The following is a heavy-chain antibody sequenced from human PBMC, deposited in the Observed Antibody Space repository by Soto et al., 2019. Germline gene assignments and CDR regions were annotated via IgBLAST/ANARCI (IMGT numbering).Heavy chain of an antibody. CDR1: GFTFSTYA. CDR3: ARDRDCSGTTCYNAFDI. CDR2: MSSDVINN. V-gene: IGHV3-30-3*01. D-gene: IGHD2-2*02. Sequence: QVQLVESGGGVVQPGGSLTVSCAASGFTFSTYAMHWVRQAPGKGLEWVAVMSSDVINNYYAESVKGRFTISSDNSKKMLYLQMRSLRPEDTAVYYCARDRDCSGTTCYNAFDIWGQGTMVTVSS. J-gene: IGHJ3*02.